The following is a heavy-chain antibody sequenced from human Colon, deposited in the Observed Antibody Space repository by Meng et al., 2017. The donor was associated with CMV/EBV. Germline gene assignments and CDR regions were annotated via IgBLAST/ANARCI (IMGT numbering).Heavy chain of an antibody. V-gene: IGHV3-48*04. J-gene: IGHJ4*02. CDR3: ARIRVSNLVDFDS. CDR1: GFTFSSYG. CDR2: ITFSTTI. Sequence: GESLKISCAASGFTFSSYGMNWLRQAPGKGLEWVACITFSTTIYYADSVKGRFTIPRDNAKNSLFLQMNSLRVEDTAVYYCARIRVSNLVDFDSWGQGTLVTVSS. D-gene: IGHD4-11*01.